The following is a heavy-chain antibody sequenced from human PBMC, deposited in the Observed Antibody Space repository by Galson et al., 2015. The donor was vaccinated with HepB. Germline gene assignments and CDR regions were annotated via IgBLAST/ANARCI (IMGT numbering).Heavy chain of an antibody. Sequence: SVKVSCKASGYTFTGYYMHWVRQAPGQGLEWMGWISAYNGNTNYAQKLQGRVTMTTDTSTSTAYMELRSLRFDDTAVYYCARVGYDFWSGYYSYYYYYMDVWGKGTTVTVSS. D-gene: IGHD3-3*01. CDR1: GYTFTGYY. J-gene: IGHJ6*03. CDR2: ISAYNGNT. CDR3: ARVGYDFWSGYYSYYYYYMDV. V-gene: IGHV1-18*04.